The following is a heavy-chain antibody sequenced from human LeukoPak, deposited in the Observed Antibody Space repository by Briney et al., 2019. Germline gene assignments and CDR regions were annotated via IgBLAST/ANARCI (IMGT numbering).Heavy chain of an antibody. D-gene: IGHD2-15*01. CDR1: GDSISSGGHS. CDR2: IYHSGST. J-gene: IGHJ6*02. CDR3: ARERRYCSGGSCYSGMDV. Sequence: SETLSLTCAVSGDSISSGGHSWSWIRQPPGKGLEWIGYIYHSGSTYYNPSLKSRVTILVDRSKNQFSLKLSSVTAADTAVYYCARERRYCSGGSCYSGMDVWGQGTTVTVSS. V-gene: IGHV4-30-2*01.